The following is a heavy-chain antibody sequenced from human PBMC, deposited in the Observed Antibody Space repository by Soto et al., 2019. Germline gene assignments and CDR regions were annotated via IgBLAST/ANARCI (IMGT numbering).Heavy chain of an antibody. D-gene: IGHD6-13*01. CDR3: ARTRIAAAGSHYYYYYGMDV. Sequence: QVQLVQSGAEVKKPGSSVKVSCKASGGTFSSYAISWVRQAPGQGLEWMGGIIPIFGTANYAQKFQGRVTITADETTSTAYRELSSLRSEDTAVYYCARTRIAAAGSHYYYYYGMDVWGQGTTVTVSS. J-gene: IGHJ6*02. CDR1: GGTFSSYA. V-gene: IGHV1-69*01. CDR2: IIPIFGTA.